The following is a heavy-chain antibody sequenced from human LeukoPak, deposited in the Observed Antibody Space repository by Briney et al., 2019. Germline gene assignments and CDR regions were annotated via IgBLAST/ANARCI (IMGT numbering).Heavy chain of an antibody. Sequence: HGESLKISCKGSGYSFTSYWIGRVRQMPGKGLEWMGIIYPGDSDTRYSPSFQGQVTISADKSISTAYLQWSSLKASDTAMYYCARRRTGTTQWGAFDIWGQGTMVTVSS. D-gene: IGHD1-1*01. CDR2: IYPGDSDT. CDR1: GYSFTSYW. J-gene: IGHJ3*02. V-gene: IGHV5-51*01. CDR3: ARRRTGTTQWGAFDI.